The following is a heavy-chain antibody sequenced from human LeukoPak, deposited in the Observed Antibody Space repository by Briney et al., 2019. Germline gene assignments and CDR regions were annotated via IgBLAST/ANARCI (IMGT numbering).Heavy chain of an antibody. CDR3: ARDSRMSYYDSSGYSDAFDI. CDR1: GGSISSGGYY. Sequence: SETLSLTCTVSGGSISSGGYYWSWIRQHPGKGLEWIGYIYYSGSTYYNPSLKSRVTISVDTSKNQFSLKLSSVTAADTAVYYCARDSRMSYYDSSGYSDAFDIWGQGTMVTVSS. CDR2: IYYSGST. J-gene: IGHJ3*02. D-gene: IGHD3-22*01. V-gene: IGHV4-31*03.